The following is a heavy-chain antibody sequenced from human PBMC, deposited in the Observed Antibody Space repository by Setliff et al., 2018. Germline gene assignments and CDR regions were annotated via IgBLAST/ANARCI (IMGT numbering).Heavy chain of an antibody. CDR3: ARHKSNGSGSYPSLYMDV. J-gene: IGHJ6*03. Sequence: KASETLSLTCRVSGGSISSGNYYWGLIRQPPGKGLEWVATIYYSGSTYSNPYLKSRLIITVDAPDNQFSVKLSSVTAADTAVYYCARHKSNGSGSYPSLYMDVWGKGIMVTVSS. V-gene: IGHV4-39*01. CDR1: GGSISSGNYY. D-gene: IGHD3-10*01. CDR2: IYYSGST.